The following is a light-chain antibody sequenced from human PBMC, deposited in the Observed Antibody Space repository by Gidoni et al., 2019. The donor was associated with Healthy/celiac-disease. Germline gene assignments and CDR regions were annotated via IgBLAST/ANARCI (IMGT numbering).Light chain of an antibody. V-gene: IGLV3-1*01. Sequence: SYELTQPPSVSVSPGQTASITCSGDKLGDKYACWYKQKPGQSPVLVIYQDSKRPSGIPERFSGSNSGNTATLTISGTQAMDEADYYCQACDSSTVVFGGGTKLTXL. CDR3: QACDSSTVV. CDR1: KLGDKY. J-gene: IGLJ2*01. CDR2: QDS.